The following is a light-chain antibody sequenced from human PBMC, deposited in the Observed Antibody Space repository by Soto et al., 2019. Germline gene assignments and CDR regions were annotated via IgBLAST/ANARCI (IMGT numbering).Light chain of an antibody. CDR2: DVS. CDR3: SSYTSSSIVV. CDR1: SSDVGGYNY. V-gene: IGLV2-14*01. Sequence: QSVLTRPASVSGSPGQSITISCTGTSSDVGGYNYVSWYQQHPGKAPKLMIYDVSNRPSGVSNRFSGSKSGNTASLTISGLQAEDEADYYCSSYTSSSIVVFGGGTKLTVL. J-gene: IGLJ2*01.